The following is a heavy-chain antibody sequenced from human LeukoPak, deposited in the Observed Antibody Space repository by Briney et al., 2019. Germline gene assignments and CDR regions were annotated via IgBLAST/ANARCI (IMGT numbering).Heavy chain of an antibody. D-gene: IGHD3-10*01. CDR1: GYTLTELS. Sequence: ASVKVSCKVSGYTLTELSMHWVRQAPGKGLEWMGGFDPEDGETIYAQKFQGRITMTEDTSTDTAYMELSSLRSEDTAVYYCATKRLWFGELLAPFDYWGQGTLVTVSS. J-gene: IGHJ4*02. CDR3: ATKRLWFGELLAPFDY. CDR2: FDPEDGET. V-gene: IGHV1-24*01.